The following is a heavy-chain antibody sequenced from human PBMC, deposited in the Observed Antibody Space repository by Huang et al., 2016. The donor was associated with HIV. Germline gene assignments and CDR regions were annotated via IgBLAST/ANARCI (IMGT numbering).Heavy chain of an antibody. D-gene: IGHD2-15*01. Sequence: QVQLVQSGAEVKKPGASVKVSCRTSGYTFTDYFVHWVRQAPGQGLQGMGSSNPVSGVTNYAQKFQGRVTMNRDTSIRTVYMELNRLRSDDTALYYCARTPYSGSHPDYWGQGTLVTVSS. V-gene: IGHV1-2*02. CDR1: GYTFTDYF. CDR2: SNPVSGVT. CDR3: ARTPYSGSHPDY. J-gene: IGHJ4*02.